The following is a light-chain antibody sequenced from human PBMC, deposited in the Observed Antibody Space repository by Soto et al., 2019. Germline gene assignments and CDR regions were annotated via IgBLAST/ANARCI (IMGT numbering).Light chain of an antibody. CDR3: QQRSNWPPT. CDR1: QNINSNY. J-gene: IGKJ5*01. Sequence: DIVLTQSPGTLSVSPGETATISCRATQNINSNYVAWYQQRPGQATRLLIYDASNGATGIPARFSGSGSGTDFTLTISSLEPEEFAVYYCQQRSNWPPTVGHGTRLEIK. CDR2: DAS. V-gene: IGKV3-11*01.